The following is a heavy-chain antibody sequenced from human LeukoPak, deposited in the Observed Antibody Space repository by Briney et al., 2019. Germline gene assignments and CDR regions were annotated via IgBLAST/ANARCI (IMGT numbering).Heavy chain of an antibody. J-gene: IGHJ6*02. CDR3: VRVFSTDILTGYYSYYYYYGMDV. CDR2: IIPIFGTA. Sequence: SVKVSCKASRGTFSSYAISWVRQAPGQRLEWMGGIIPIFGTANYAQKFHGRVTITTVGSTSTASMELSSLRCEDPGEGRCVRVFSTDILTGYYSYYYYYGMDVWGQGTTVTVSS. D-gene: IGHD3-9*01. V-gene: IGHV1-69*05. CDR1: RGTFSSYA.